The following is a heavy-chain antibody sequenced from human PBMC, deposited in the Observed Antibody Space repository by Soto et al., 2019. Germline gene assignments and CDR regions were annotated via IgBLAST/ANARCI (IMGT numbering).Heavy chain of an antibody. CDR1: GFMFNHYA. V-gene: IGHV3-23*01. CDR2: ISGSTGTT. CDR3: AKVIVLGASTLEY. Sequence: EQVLESGGGLVQPGGSLRLSCEASGFMFNHYAMAWARQTPGKGLEWVSVISGSTGTTYYADSVKGRFTISRDNSKNTVYLQMNSLRVEDSALYSCAKVIVLGASTLEYWGPGTRVTVSS. J-gene: IGHJ4*02. D-gene: IGHD6-6*01.